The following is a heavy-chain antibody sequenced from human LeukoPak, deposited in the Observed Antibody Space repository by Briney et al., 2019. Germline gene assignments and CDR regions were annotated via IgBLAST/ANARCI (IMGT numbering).Heavy chain of an antibody. D-gene: IGHD6-19*01. CDR2: IYYSGST. CDR1: GGSISSYY. CDR3: ARAYSSGWYYFDY. Sequence: KTSETLSLTCTVSGGSISSYYWSWIRQPPGKGLEWIGYIYYSGSTNYNPSLKSRVTISVDTSKNQFSLKLSSVTAADTALYYCARAYSSGWYYFDYWGQGTLVTVSS. J-gene: IGHJ4*02. V-gene: IGHV4-59*01.